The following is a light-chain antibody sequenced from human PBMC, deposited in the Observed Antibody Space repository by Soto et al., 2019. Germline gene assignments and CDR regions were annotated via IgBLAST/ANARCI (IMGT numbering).Light chain of an antibody. CDR2: GAS. CDR1: QSVSGSY. CDR3: QQYGNSPPVYT. V-gene: IGKV3-20*01. Sequence: EIVLTQSPGTLSLSPGERATLSCRASQSVSGSYLAWYQQKPGQAPRLLISGASSRATGIPDRFSGSGSGTDFTLTISRLEPEDFAVYYCQQYGNSPPVYTFGQGTMLEIK. J-gene: IGKJ2*01.